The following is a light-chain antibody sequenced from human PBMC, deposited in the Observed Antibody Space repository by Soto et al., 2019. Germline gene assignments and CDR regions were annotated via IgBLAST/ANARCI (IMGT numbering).Light chain of an antibody. J-gene: IGKJ2*02. CDR3: QQYHNWPRT. CDR2: GAS. V-gene: IGKV3-15*01. Sequence: EIVMTQSPATLSVSPGERATLSCRASQSVGSNLAWYQHKPGQAPRLLIYGASSRATDIPARFSGSGSGTEFTLTISSLQSEDFAVYYCQQYHNWPRTFGQGTNLAIK. CDR1: QSVGSN.